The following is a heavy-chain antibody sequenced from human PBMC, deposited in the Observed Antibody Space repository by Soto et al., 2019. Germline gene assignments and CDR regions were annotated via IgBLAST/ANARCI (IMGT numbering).Heavy chain of an antibody. V-gene: IGHV3-33*01. Sequence: QVQLVESGGGVVQPGRSLRLSCEGSGFTFRNHGIHWVRQAPGKGLEWVAIIWYDGSKQLYADSVKGRFTISRDNSKNTAYLQMNSLKVEYTSLYYCATEDFFNGNIRDDYGMVVGCLGTTVSVSS. CDR3: ATEDFFNGNIRDDYGMVV. J-gene: IGHJ6*02. CDR2: IWYDGSKQ. CDR1: GFTFRNHG. D-gene: IGHD3-3*01.